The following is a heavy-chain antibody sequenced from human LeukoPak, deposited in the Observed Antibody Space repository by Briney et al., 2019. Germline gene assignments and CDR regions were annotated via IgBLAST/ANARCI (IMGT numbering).Heavy chain of an antibody. J-gene: IGHJ4*02. D-gene: IGHD7-27*01. Sequence: SETLSLTCTVFGASISSYYWSWVRQPPGKGLEWIGNINYSGSTNYNPSLTGRVSTSVDTSKNQFSLKLSSVTTADTAVYYCARDPPGAHFDYWGQGTLVTVSS. CDR3: ARDPPGAHFDY. CDR2: INYSGST. CDR1: GASISSYY. V-gene: IGHV4-59*01.